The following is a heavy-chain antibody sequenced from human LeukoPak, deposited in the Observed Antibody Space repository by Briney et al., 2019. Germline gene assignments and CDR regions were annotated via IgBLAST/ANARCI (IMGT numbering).Heavy chain of an antibody. CDR2: IKQDGSEK. CDR3: ARDALRYSSSWLNWFDP. V-gene: IGHV3-7*01. Sequence: GGSLRLSCAASGFTFSSYWMSWVRQAPGKGLEWVANIKQDGSEKYYVDSVKGRFTISRDNAKNSLYLQMNSLRAEDTAVYYCARDALRYSSSWLNWFDPWGQGTLVTVSS. J-gene: IGHJ5*02. CDR1: GFTFSSYW. D-gene: IGHD6-13*01.